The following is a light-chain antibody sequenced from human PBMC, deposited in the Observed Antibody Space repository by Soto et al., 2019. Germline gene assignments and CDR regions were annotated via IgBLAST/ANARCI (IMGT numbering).Light chain of an antibody. Sequence: QSALTQPASVYGSPGQSITISCAGGIGDIGSYNYVSWYQQHPGKAPKLLIYDVSYRPSGISDRFSGSKSGNTASLTISGLQPEDEADYYCSSSGASSTPFGGGTKVTVL. J-gene: IGLJ3*02. V-gene: IGLV2-14*03. CDR2: DVS. CDR3: SSSGASSTP. CDR1: IGDIGSYNY.